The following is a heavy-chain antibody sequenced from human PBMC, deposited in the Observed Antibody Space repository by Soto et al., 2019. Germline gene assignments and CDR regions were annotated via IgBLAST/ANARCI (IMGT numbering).Heavy chain of an antibody. V-gene: IGHV3-23*01. J-gene: IGHJ4*02. D-gene: IGHD2-15*01. CDR3: ARDLWWYLH. CDR1: GFTFSSHA. CDR2: ISAGSEGA. Sequence: EVQLLESGGGLVQPGGALRLSCAASGFTFSSHAMSWVRQAPGKGLEWVASISAGSEGAYYANSVRGRFTISRDNSKNTLFLPMNRLSAEDTTVYYCARDLWWYLHWGQGTLVTVSS.